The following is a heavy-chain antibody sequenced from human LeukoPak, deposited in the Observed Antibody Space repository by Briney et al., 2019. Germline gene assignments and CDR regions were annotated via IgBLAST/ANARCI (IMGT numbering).Heavy chain of an antibody. CDR3: ARLVNYGYSDY. Sequence: SETLSLTCTVSGGSTSGRYWTWIRQPPGRGLEWIGYIHYDGRTNYNPSFKSRVIISLDTSNNQFSLNLKSVTAADTAAYYCARLVNYGYSDYWGQGTLVTVSS. CDR2: IHYDGRT. V-gene: IGHV4-59*11. D-gene: IGHD3-22*01. J-gene: IGHJ4*02. CDR1: GGSTSGRY.